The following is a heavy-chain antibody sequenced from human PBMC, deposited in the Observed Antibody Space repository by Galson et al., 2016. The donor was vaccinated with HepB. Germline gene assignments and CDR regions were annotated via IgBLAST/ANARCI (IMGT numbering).Heavy chain of an antibody. CDR3: AKSVLEYDILTGYYRRGADY. CDR2: ISSTGSSI. V-gene: IGHV3-23*01. D-gene: IGHD3-9*01. Sequence: SLRLSCAASGFDFRRYAMNWVRQAPGKGLQWLSYISSTGSSIYYADSVKGRFTISRDNSKNTLFLQIHSLRADDTAVYYCAKSVLEYDILTGYYRRGADYWGQGTLVTVSS. J-gene: IGHJ4*02. CDR1: GFDFRRYA.